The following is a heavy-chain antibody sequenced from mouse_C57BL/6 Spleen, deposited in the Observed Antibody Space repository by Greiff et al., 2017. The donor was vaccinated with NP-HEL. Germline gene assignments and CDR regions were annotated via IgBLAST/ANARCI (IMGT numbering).Heavy chain of an antibody. V-gene: IGHV2-4*01. Sequence: QVQLQQSGPGLVQPSQSLSITCTVSGFSLTSYGVHWVRQPPGKGLEWLGVIWSGGSTAYNAAFISRRSISKDDTKNQVFFKMNSLQADDTAIYYGAKPYGSSYGYWYFDVWGTGTTVTVSS. D-gene: IGHD1-1*01. CDR3: AKPYGSSYGYWYFDV. CDR1: GFSLTSYG. CDR2: IWSGGST. J-gene: IGHJ1*03.